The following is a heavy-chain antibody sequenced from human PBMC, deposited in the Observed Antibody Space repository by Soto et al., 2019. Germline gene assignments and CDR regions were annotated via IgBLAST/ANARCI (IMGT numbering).Heavy chain of an antibody. CDR3: ARGVTAGVDY. J-gene: IGHJ4*02. V-gene: IGHV1-8*01. D-gene: IGHD1-26*01. CDR2: MEPSSGKT. Sequence: QVQLVQSGAEVREPGASVKVSCKASGYSFTSLDINWVRQTAGQGLEWMGWMEPSSGKTGYAQKFHDRVTMTSDTSINTAYMELTTLTSDDPAFYYCARGVTAGVDYWGQGTLVTVSS. CDR1: GYSFTSLD.